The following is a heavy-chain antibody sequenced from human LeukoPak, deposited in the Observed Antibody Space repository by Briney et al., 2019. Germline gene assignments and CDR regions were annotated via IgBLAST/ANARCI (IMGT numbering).Heavy chain of an antibody. CDR1: GGSFSGYY. J-gene: IGHJ5*02. CDR3: ARGRRDSSSTSCYPWFDP. V-gene: IGHV4-34*01. CDR2: INHSGST. Sequence: SETLSLTCAVYGGSFSGYYWSWIRQPPGKGLEWIGEINHSGSTNYNPSLKSRVTVTVDTSKNQFSLKLSSVTAADTAVYYCARGRRDSSSTSCYPWFDPWGQGTLVTVSS. D-gene: IGHD2-2*01.